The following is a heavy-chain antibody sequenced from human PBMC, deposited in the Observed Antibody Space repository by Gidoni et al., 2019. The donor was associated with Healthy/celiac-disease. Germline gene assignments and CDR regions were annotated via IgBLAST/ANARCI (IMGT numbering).Heavy chain of an antibody. CDR1: GFTFSSYG. CDR2: ISSSSSTI. CDR3: ARQYSSSRYYYYGMDV. J-gene: IGHJ6*04. Sequence: EVQLVESGGGLVQPGGSLRLSCAASGFTFSSYGMNWVRQAPGKGREWVSYISSSSSTIDYADSVKGRFTISRDNAKNSLYLQMNSLRAEDTAVYYWARQYSSSRYYYYGMDVWGKGTTVTVSS. D-gene: IGHD6-13*01. V-gene: IGHV3-48*01.